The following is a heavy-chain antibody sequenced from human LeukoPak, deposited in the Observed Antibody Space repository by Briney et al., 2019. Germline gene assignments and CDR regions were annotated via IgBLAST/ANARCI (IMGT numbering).Heavy chain of an antibody. CDR2: ISWNSGSI. Sequence: PGGSLRLSFAASGFTFDDYAMHWVRQAPGKGLEWVSGISWNSGSIGYADSVKGRFTISRDNAKNSLYLQMNSLRAEDTALYYCAKSLRYFDMYYFDYWGQGTLVTVSS. V-gene: IGHV3-9*01. CDR1: GFTFDDYA. J-gene: IGHJ4*02. D-gene: IGHD3-9*01. CDR3: AKSLRYFDMYYFDY.